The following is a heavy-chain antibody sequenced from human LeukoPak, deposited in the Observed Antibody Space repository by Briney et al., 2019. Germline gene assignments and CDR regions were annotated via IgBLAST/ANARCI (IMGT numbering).Heavy chain of an antibody. Sequence: SETLSLTCSVSGGSISSSSSYWGWIRQPPGKGLEWIGSIYHSGSTYYNPSLKSRVTISVDTSKNQFSLKLSSVTAADTAVYYCARSFGLRYFDWHGVIHYYMDVWGKGTTVTVSS. CDR3: ARSFGLRYFDWHGVIHYYMDV. CDR1: GGSISSSSSY. V-gene: IGHV4-39*07. CDR2: IYHSGST. J-gene: IGHJ6*03. D-gene: IGHD3-9*01.